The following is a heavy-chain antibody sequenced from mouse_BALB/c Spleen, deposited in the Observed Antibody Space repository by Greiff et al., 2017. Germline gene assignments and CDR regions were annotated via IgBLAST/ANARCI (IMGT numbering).Heavy chain of an antibody. CDR2: ISYDGSN. Sequence: DVKLQESGPGLVKPSQSLSLTCSVTGYSITSGYYWNWIRQFPGNKLEWMGYISYDGSNNYNPSLKNRISITRDTSKNQFFLKLNSVTTEDTATYYCALITTAMDYWGQGTSVTVSS. J-gene: IGHJ4*01. D-gene: IGHD1-2*01. CDR3: ALITTAMDY. CDR1: GYSITSGYY. V-gene: IGHV3-6*02.